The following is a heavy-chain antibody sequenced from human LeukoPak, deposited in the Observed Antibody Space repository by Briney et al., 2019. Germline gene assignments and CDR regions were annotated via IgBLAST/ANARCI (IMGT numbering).Heavy chain of an antibody. V-gene: IGHV1-46*01. J-gene: IGHJ4*02. CDR3: ARPSGVGATLYYFDQ. CDR1: GYTFTDYY. CDR2: INPITGRT. D-gene: IGHD1-26*01. Sequence: GASVKVSCKASGYTFTDYYMHWVRQAPGQGFEWMGIINPITGRTSYAQEFQGRVTMTRDTSTSTIYMALSSLRSEDTAVYYCARPSGVGATLYYFDQWGQGTLVTVSS.